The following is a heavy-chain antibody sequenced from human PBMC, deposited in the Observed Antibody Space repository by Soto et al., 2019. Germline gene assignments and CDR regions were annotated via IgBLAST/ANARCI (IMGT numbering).Heavy chain of an antibody. CDR1: GFRFSSYW. J-gene: IGHJ3*01. V-gene: IGHV3-7*01. CDR2: IKQDGSEE. Sequence: EVQLVESGGGLVQPGGSLRLSCAASGFRFSSYWMSWVRQAPGKGLEWVANIKQDGSEEYYVDSVKGRFTISRDNAKNSLYLQMNSLRAEDTAVYYCARDLGASWGQGTMVTVSS. D-gene: IGHD1-26*01. CDR3: ARDLGAS.